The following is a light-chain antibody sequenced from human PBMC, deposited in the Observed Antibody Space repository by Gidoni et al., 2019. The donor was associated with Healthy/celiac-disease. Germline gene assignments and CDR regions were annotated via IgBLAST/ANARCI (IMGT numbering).Light chain of an antibody. CDR2: AAS. CDR3: QQSYSTPPYT. Sequence: DIQMTQSPSSLSASVGDRVTITCRASQSISRYLNWYQQKPGKAPKLLIYAASSLQSGVPSRFSGSGSGTDFTLTISSLKPEDFATYYCQQSYSTPPYTFGQGTKLEIK. J-gene: IGKJ2*01. V-gene: IGKV1-39*01. CDR1: QSISRY.